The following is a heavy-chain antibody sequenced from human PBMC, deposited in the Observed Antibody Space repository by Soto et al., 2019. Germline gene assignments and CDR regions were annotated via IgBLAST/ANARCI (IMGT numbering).Heavy chain of an antibody. CDR1: GGSVSSGSYY. D-gene: IGHD2-2*01. CDR3: ARVPIDCSSTSCYASGDSDYYYYYGMDV. Sequence: SETLSLTCTVSGGSVSSGSYYWSWIRQPPGKGLEWIGYIYYSGSTNYNPSLKSRVTISVDTSKNQFSLKLGSVTAADTAVYYCARVPIDCSSTSCYASGDSDYYYYYGMDVWGQGTTVTVSS. CDR2: IYYSGST. V-gene: IGHV4-61*01. J-gene: IGHJ6*02.